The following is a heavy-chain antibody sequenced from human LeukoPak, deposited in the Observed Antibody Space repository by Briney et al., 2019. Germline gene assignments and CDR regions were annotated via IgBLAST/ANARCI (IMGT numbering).Heavy chain of an antibody. CDR3: ARGHCSIPNCYWHFDL. Sequence: GGSLRLSCVASGFTFSDYYMSWIRQAPGKGLAWLSYITGSDHSMLYADSVKGRFAISRDNAKNSVYLHLNSLRAEDTAVYYCARGHCSIPNCYWHFDLWGRGALVTVSS. CDR1: GFTFSDYY. D-gene: IGHD2-2*01. CDR2: ITGSDHSM. J-gene: IGHJ2*01. V-gene: IGHV3-11*01.